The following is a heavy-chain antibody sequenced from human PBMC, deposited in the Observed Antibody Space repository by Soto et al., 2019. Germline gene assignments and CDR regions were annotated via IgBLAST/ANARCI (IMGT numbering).Heavy chain of an antibody. V-gene: IGHV1-18*01. CDR2: ISAYNGNT. CDR3: VKQSGSGSYYKVGSGGHFDS. CDR1: GYTFTNFG. Sequence: ASVKVSCKASGYTFTNFGISWVRQAPGQGLEWMGWISAYNGNTNYAQKFQGRVTMTTDTSTSTAYLEMTSLRAEDTAVYYCVKQSGSGSYYKVGSGGHFDSWGQGTLVTVSS. D-gene: IGHD3-10*01. J-gene: IGHJ4*02.